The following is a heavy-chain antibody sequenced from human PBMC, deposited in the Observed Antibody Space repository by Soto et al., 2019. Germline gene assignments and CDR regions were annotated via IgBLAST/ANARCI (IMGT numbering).Heavy chain of an antibody. CDR2: IYWNDDK. J-gene: IGHJ5*02. V-gene: IGHV2-5*01. CDR3: ARCYYFGSGSYYNVWFDP. Sequence: SGPTLVNPTATLTLTCTFSGFSLSTSGVGVGWIRQPPGKALEWLALIYWNDDKRYSASLKSRLTITKDTSKNQVVLTMTNMDPVDTATYYCARCYYFGSGSYYNVWFDPWGQ. CDR1: GFSLSTSGVG. D-gene: IGHD3-10*01.